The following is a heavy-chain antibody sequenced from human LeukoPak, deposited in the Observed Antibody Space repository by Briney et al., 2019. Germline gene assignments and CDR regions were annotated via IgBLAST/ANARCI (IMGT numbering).Heavy chain of an antibody. CDR1: GGTFSSYA. D-gene: IGHD2-21*02. J-gene: IGHJ4*02. Sequence: SVKVSCKASGGTFSSYAISWVRQAPGQGLEWMGGIIPIFGTANYAQKFQGRVTMTRNTSISTAYMELSSLRSEDTAVYYCARGAGDQDYWGQGTLVTVSS. CDR3: ARGAGDQDY. V-gene: IGHV1-69*05. CDR2: IIPIFGTA.